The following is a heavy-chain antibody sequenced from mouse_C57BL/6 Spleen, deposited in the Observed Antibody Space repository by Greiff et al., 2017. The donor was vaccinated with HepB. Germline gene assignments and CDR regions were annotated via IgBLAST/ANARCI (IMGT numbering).Heavy chain of an antibody. CDR2: IDPSDSYT. V-gene: IGHV1-59*01. J-gene: IGHJ2*01. D-gene: IGHD1-1*01. CDR1: GYTFTSYW. CDR3: ARYEGYYGSTYYFDY. Sequence: VQLQQPGAELVRPGPSVKLSCKASGYTFTSYWMHWVKQRPGQGLEWIGVIDPSDSYTNYNQKFKGKATLTVDTSSSTAYMQLSSLTSADSAVYYCARYEGYYGSTYYFDYWGQGTTLTVSS.